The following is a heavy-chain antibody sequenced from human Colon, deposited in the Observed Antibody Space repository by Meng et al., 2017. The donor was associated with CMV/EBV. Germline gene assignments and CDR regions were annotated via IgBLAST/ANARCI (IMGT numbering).Heavy chain of an antibody. CDR1: GFTFSSYW. CDR3: ASYTWIQLSI. CDR2: INNDGTIT. D-gene: IGHD5-18*01. V-gene: IGHV3-74*01. J-gene: IGHJ4*02. Sequence: GGSLRLSCAVSGFTFSSYWMHWVRQAPGKGLVWVSRINNDGTITSYADSVKGRFTVSRDNSKNTLYLQMNSLRVEDTAVYYCASYTWIQLSIWGPGTLVTVSS.